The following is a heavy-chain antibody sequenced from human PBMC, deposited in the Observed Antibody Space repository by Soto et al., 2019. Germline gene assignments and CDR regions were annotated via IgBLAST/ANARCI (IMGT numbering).Heavy chain of an antibody. CDR3: ARHAVIRNYDILTGYVNDAFDI. CDR2: IYYSGST. D-gene: IGHD3-9*01. CDR1: GGSISSYY. J-gene: IGHJ3*02. V-gene: IGHV4-59*08. Sequence: PSETLSLTCTVSGGSISSYYWSWIRQPPGKGLEWIGYIYYSGSTYYNPSLKSRVTISVDTSKNQFSLKLSSVTAADTAVYYCARHAVIRNYDILTGYVNDAFDIWGQGTMVTVSS.